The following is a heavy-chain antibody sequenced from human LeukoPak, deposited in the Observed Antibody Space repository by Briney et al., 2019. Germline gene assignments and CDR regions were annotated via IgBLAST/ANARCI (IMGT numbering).Heavy chain of an antibody. D-gene: IGHD6-19*01. J-gene: IGHJ3*02. V-gene: IGHV4-30-2*01. CDR2: IYHSGST. CDR1: GGSISSGGYS. CDR3: ARHRGIAVAGSMAFDI. Sequence: SQTLSLTCAVSGGSISSGGYSWSWIRQPPGKGLEWIGYIYHSGSTYYDPSLKSRVTISVDRSKNQFSLKLSSVTAADTAVYYCARHRGIAVAGSMAFDIWGQGTMVTVSS.